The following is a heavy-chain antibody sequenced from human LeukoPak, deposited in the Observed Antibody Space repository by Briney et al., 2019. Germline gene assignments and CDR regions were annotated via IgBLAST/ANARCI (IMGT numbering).Heavy chain of an antibody. CDR1: GGSISSSNR. D-gene: IGHD6-19*01. CDR2: IYHSGST. CDR3: ARDPNGSGWFDY. Sequence: SETLSLTCAVSGGSISSSNRWSWVRQPPGKGLEWIGEIYHSGSTNYNPSLKSRVTISVDKSKNQFSLKLSSVTAADTAVYYCARDPNGSGWFDYWGQGTLVTVSS. V-gene: IGHV4-4*02. J-gene: IGHJ5*01.